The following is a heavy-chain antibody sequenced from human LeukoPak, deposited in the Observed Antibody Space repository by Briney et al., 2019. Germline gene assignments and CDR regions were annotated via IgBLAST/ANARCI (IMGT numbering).Heavy chain of an antibody. J-gene: IGHJ3*02. D-gene: IGHD1-26*01. CDR3: ARGRVGATEHAFDI. CDR1: GYTFTSYD. CDR2: ISAYNDNT. Sequence: ASVKVSCKASGYTFTSYDINWVRQATGQGLEWMGWISAYNDNTNYAQKLQGRVTMTTDTSTSTAYMELRSLRSDDTAVYYCARGRVGATEHAFDIWGQGTMVTVSS. V-gene: IGHV1-18*01.